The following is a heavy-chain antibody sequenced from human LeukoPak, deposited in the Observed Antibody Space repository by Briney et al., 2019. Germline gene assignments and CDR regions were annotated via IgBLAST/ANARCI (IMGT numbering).Heavy chain of an antibody. CDR3: ARSGCPGGSCYLRYSWLDL. Sequence: RGSLRLSCATSGFTLSNSAMNWGRAAPEKGLEWVSSITTTVSYTYSTDSVRGRFTISRDNAKNSLYLHMDSLRAEDTAVYYCARSGCPGGSCYLRYSWLDLWGRGTLVTVSS. J-gene: IGHJ5*02. V-gene: IGHV3-21*01. CDR2: ITTTVSYT. D-gene: IGHD2-15*01. CDR1: GFTLSNSA.